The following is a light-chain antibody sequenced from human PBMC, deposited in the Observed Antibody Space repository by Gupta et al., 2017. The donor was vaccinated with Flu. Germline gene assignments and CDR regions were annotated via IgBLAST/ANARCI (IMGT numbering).Light chain of an antibody. V-gene: IGKV1-12*01. Sequence: PSCASASVGARVTITWRARQGISSWLAWYQQKPGKAPKLLIYAASSLKSGVPSRFSGSGSGTDFTLSIISLQPEDFATYYCQQANSFPLTFGHGTKVDIK. J-gene: IGKJ3*01. CDR1: QGISSW. CDR2: AAS. CDR3: QQANSFPLT.